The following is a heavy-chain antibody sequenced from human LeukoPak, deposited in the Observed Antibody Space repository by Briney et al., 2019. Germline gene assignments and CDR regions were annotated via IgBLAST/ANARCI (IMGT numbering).Heavy chain of an antibody. D-gene: IGHD6-25*01. CDR1: GDFISSHY. CDR2: IYYTGST. V-gene: IGHV4-59*11. CDR3: ARSVSGWYGMDV. J-gene: IGHJ6*02. Sequence: ASETLSRTCTISGDFISSHYWSWIRQPPGKGLEWIGYIYYTGSTNYNPSLKSRVTISIDTPKNQVSLKLSSVTAVDTALYYCARSVSGWYGMDVWGQGTTVTVSS.